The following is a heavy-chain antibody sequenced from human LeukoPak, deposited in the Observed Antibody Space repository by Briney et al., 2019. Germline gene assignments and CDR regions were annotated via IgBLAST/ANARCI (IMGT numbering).Heavy chain of an antibody. D-gene: IGHD2-21*02. J-gene: IGHJ4*02. CDR1: GGSFSGYY. V-gene: IGHV4-34*01. CDR3: ARGPAHAYCGGDCYDFDY. Sequence: PSETLTLTCAVYGGSFSGYYWSWIRQPPGKGLEWIGEINHSGSTNYNPSLKSRVTISVDTSKNQFSLKLSSVTAADTAVYYCARGPAHAYCGGDCYDFDYWGQGTLVTVSS. CDR2: INHSGST.